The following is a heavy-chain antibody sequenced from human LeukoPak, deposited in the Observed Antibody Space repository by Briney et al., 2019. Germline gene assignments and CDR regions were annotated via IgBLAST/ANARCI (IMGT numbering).Heavy chain of an antibody. CDR1: GFTFSSYG. CDR3: AKAIFRDIVVVVAATLDY. V-gene: IGHV3-23*01. CDR2: ISGSGGST. Sequence: GGSLRLSCAASGFTFSSYGMSWVRQAPGKGLEWVSAISGSGGSTYYADSVKGRFTISRDNSKNTLYLQMNSLRAEDTAVYYCAKAIFRDIVVVVAATLDYWGQGTLVTVSS. D-gene: IGHD2-15*01. J-gene: IGHJ4*02.